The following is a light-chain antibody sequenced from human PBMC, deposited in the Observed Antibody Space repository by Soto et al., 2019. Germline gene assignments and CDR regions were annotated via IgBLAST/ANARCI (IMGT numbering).Light chain of an antibody. V-gene: IGLV6-57*01. CDR3: QSYDANNWV. Sequence: NFMLTQPHSGSESPGKTVTISCTRSSGSIASHYVQWYQQRPGSSPTTVIYEDDQRPSGVPDRFSGSIDSFSNSASLTISGLMTEDEADYYCQSYDANNWVFGGGTKLTLL. CDR1: SGSIASHY. J-gene: IGLJ3*02. CDR2: EDD.